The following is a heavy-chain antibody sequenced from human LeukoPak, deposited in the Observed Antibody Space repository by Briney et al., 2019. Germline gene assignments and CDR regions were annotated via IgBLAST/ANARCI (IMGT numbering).Heavy chain of an antibody. D-gene: IGHD6-6*01. V-gene: IGHV3-7*01. CDR2: IKEDGSDK. CDR3: VRGTRSNSF. CDR1: GFTFRNYW. J-gene: IGHJ4*02. Sequence: GGSLRLSCTASGFTFRNYWMSWVRQAPGKGLECVAYIKEDGSDKNYVDSVKGRFTITRDNAKSSLYLQMNSLRVEDTAVYYCVRGTRSNSFWGQGTQVTVSS.